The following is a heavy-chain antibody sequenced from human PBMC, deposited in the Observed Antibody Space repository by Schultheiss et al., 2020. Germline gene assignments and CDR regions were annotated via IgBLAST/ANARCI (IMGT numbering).Heavy chain of an antibody. CDR3: ARDLGHYYYGMDV. CDR2: ISGSGGST. Sequence: GGSLRLSCAASGFTFSDYYMSWIRQAPGKGLEWVSAISGSGGSTYYADSVKGRFTISRDNAKNSLYLQMNSLRAEDTAVYYCARDLGHYYYGMDVWGQGTTGTVSS. V-gene: IGHV3-11*04. J-gene: IGHJ6*02. CDR1: GFTFSDYY.